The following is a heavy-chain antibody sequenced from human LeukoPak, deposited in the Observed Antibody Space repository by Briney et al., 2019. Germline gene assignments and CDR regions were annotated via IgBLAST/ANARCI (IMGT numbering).Heavy chain of an antibody. J-gene: IGHJ4*02. CDR2: IRYDGSNK. Sequence: GGSLRLSCAASGFTFSSYGMHWVRQAPGKGLEWVAFIRYDGSNKYYADSVKGRFTISGDNAKNSLYLQMNGLRAEDTAVYYCAGGSSPTYYYFDYWGQGTLVTVSS. D-gene: IGHD6-13*01. CDR1: GFTFSSYG. CDR3: AGGSSPTYYYFDY. V-gene: IGHV3-30*02.